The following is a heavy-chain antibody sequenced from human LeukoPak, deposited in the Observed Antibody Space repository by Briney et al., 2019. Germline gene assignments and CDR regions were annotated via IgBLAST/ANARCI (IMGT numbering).Heavy chain of an antibody. CDR2: IRGSGGST. Sequence: GGSLRLSCAASGFTFSSYAMSWVRQAPGKGLEWVSAIRGSGGSTYYADSVKGRFTISRDNSKNTLYLQMNSLRAEDTAVYYCAKDVTYGSGSYDTAYYYYGMDVWGQGTTVTVSS. J-gene: IGHJ6*01. D-gene: IGHD3-10*01. V-gene: IGHV3-23*01. CDR1: GFTFSSYA. CDR3: AKDVTYGSGSYDTAYYYYGMDV.